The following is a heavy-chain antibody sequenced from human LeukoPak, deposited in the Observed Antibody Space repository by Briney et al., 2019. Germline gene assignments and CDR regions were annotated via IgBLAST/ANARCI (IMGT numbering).Heavy chain of an antibody. CDR3: ASRPNVAAAGSNFDY. CDR2: IIPIFGTA. D-gene: IGHD6-13*01. V-gene: IGHV1-69*06. Sequence: ASVKVSCKASGGTFSSYAISWVRQAPGQGLEWMGGIIPIFGTANYAQKFQGRVTITADKSTSTAYMELSSLRSEDTAVYYCASRPNVAAAGSNFDYRGQGTLVTVSS. J-gene: IGHJ4*02. CDR1: GGTFSSYA.